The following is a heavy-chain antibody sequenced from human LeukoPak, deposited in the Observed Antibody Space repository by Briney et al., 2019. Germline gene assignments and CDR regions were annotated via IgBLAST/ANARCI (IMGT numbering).Heavy chain of an antibody. CDR3: ARDGFPSGARPQNWFDP. CDR1: GGTFSSYA. J-gene: IGHJ5*02. Sequence: GASVKVSCKASGGTFSSYAISWVRQAPGQGLEWMGRIIPILGIANYAQKFQGRVTMTTDTSTSTAYMELRSLRSDDTAVYYCARDGFPSGARPQNWFDPWGQGTLVTVSS. V-gene: IGHV1-69*04. D-gene: IGHD3-10*01. CDR2: IIPILGIA.